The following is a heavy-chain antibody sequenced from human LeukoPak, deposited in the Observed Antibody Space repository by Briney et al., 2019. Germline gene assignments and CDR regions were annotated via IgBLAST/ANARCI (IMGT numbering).Heavy chain of an antibody. CDR3: ARHGDFWSGYYYYYMDV. CDR2: IYTSGST. V-gene: IGHV4-4*07. D-gene: IGHD3-3*01. Sequence: PSETLSLTCTVSGDSISTSYWSWIRQPAGEGLEWIGRIYTSGSTNYNPSLKSRVTISVDTSKNQFSLKLSSVTAADTAVYYCARHGDFWSGYYYYYMDVWGKGTTVTVSS. J-gene: IGHJ6*03. CDR1: GDSISTSY.